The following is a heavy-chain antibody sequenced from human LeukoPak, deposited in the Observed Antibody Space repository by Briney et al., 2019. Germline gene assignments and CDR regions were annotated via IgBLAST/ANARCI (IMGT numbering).Heavy chain of an antibody. CDR1: GGSFSGYY. CDR2: INHSGST. V-gene: IGHV4-34*01. CDR3: ARGIAVAAHGSYYYYYYMDV. J-gene: IGHJ6*03. Sequence: PSETLSLTCAVYGGSFSGYYWSWIRQPPGKGLEWIGEINHSGSTNYNPSLKSRVTISVDTSKNQFSLKLSSVTAADTAVYYCARGIAVAAHGSYYYYYYMDVWGKGTTVTISS. D-gene: IGHD6-19*01.